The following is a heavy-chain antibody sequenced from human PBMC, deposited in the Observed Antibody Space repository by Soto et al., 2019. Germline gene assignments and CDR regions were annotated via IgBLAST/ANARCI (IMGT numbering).Heavy chain of an antibody. J-gene: IGHJ3*02. CDR2: ISGSGGST. Sequence: GGSLRLSCAASGFTFSSYAMSWVRQAPGKGLEWVSAISGSGGSTYYADSVKGRFTISRDNSKNTLYLQMNSLRAEDTAVYYSARGALLRYFDWLFIWDAFDIWGQGTMVTVSS. V-gene: IGHV3-23*01. CDR1: GFTFSSYA. D-gene: IGHD3-9*01. CDR3: ARGALLRYFDWLFIWDAFDI.